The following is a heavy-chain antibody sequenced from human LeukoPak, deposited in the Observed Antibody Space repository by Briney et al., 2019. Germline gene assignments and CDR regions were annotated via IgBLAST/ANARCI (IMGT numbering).Heavy chain of an antibody. CDR2: ISSSSSYK. D-gene: IGHD2-15*01. V-gene: IGHV3-21*04. J-gene: IGHJ4*02. CDR3: AKDRAWGSVVVEADFDH. CDR1: GFTFSSYS. Sequence: PGGSLRLSCAASGFTFSSYSMNWVRQAPGKGLEWASSISSSSSYKYYADSLKGRFTISRDNAKNSLYLQMNSLRAEDTALYYCAKDRAWGSVVVEADFDHWGQGTLVTVSS.